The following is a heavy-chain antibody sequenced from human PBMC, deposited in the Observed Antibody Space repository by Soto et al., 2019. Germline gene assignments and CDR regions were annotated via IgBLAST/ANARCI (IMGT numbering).Heavy chain of an antibody. J-gene: IGHJ4*02. D-gene: IGHD6-19*01. Sequence: ASVKVSCKASGYTFTDYYMHWVRQAPGQGLEWMGWINPNSGGTNYAQKFQGRVTMTRDTSISTAYMELSRLRSDDTAVYYCATWGIAVAPFFDYWGQGTLVTVSS. CDR3: ATWGIAVAPFFDY. V-gene: IGHV1-2*02. CDR1: GYTFTDYY. CDR2: INPNSGGT.